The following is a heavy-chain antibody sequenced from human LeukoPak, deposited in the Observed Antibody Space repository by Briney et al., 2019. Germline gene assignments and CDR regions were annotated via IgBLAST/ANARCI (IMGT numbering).Heavy chain of an antibody. CDR1: GFMFSNYA. Sequence: GGSLRLSCAASGFMFSNYAMSWVRQAPGRGLEWVSAVKTSAGDTYYADSVRGRFTISRDNSKSTVYQQMNSLRAEDTALYYCAKGQMATILGFDSWGQGALVTVSS. V-gene: IGHV3-23*01. CDR2: VKTSAGDT. D-gene: IGHD5-24*01. CDR3: AKGQMATILGFDS. J-gene: IGHJ4*02.